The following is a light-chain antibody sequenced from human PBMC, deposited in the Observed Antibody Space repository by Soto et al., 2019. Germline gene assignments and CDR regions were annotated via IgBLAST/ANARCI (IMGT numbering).Light chain of an antibody. Sequence: ETVLTQSPGTLSLSPGETAIVSCRASQSLANSRLAWYRQKPGQATRLLIYDVSRRATGIPDRFSGSGSGTDFTLSISRLEPEDFAVYFCHQYQTSPWTFGRGTKVDIK. V-gene: IGKV3-20*01. CDR1: QSLANSR. CDR2: DVS. CDR3: HQYQTSPWT. J-gene: IGKJ1*01.